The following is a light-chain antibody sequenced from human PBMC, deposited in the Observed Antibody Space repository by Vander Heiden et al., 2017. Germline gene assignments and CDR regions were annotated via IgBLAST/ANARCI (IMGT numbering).Light chain of an antibody. J-gene: IGKJ4*01. CDR1: QSVLYSSNNKSY. Sequence: IVMTQSPDSLAVSLGERATTNCKSTQSVLYSSNNKSYLAWYQQKPGQPPKLLMYWASTRESGVPDRFSGSGSGTEFTLTISSLQAEDVAVYYCQQYYSTPYTFGRGTKLEIK. V-gene: IGKV4-1*01. CDR2: WAS. CDR3: QQYYSTPYT.